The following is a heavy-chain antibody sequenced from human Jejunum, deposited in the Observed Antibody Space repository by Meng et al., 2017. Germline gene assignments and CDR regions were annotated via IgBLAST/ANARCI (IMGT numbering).Heavy chain of an antibody. V-gene: IGHV4-30-4*01. CDR1: GGSLRSVNNQ. CDR2: IYYDGST. D-gene: IGHD5-18*01. Sequence: QVQLQESGPGLVKPSQTLSLTCTGSGGSLRSVNNQWSWIRQPPGKGLEYIGYIYYDGSTYYSTSLKSRVTISIDTSKNQFYLRLNSVTAADTAVYYCAREFYVDTAMVIDSWGQGALVTVSS. J-gene: IGHJ4*02. CDR3: AREFYVDTAMVIDS.